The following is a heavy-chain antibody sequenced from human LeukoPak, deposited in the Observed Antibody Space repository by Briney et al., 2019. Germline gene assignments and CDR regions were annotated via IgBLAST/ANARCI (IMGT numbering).Heavy chain of an antibody. V-gene: IGHV1-46*03. Sequence: GASVKVSRKASGYTFTSYYMHWVRQAPGQGLEWMGIINPSGGSTSYAQKFQGRVTMTRDTSTSTVYMELSSLRSEDTAVYYCARLFVVVPAAPNAFDIWGQGTMVTVSS. CDR3: ARLFVVVPAAPNAFDI. CDR2: INPSGGST. J-gene: IGHJ3*02. D-gene: IGHD2-2*01. CDR1: GYTFTSYY.